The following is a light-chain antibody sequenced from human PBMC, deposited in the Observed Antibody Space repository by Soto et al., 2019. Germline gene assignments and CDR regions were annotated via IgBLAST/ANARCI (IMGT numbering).Light chain of an antibody. CDR3: ATWDDSLNGWV. V-gene: IGLV1-44*01. CDR1: SSNIGSYT. Sequence: QSVLTQPPSASGTPGQRVTISCSGGSSNIGSYTVNWYQQLPGTAPKLLIYSNNQRPSGVPDRFSGSKSGTSASLAISGLQSEDEDDYYCATWDDSLNGWVFGGGTKLTVL. CDR2: SNN. J-gene: IGLJ3*02.